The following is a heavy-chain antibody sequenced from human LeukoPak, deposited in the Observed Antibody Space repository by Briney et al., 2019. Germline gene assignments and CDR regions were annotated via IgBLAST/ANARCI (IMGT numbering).Heavy chain of an antibody. CDR3: TFVAPGRAKYFQH. J-gene: IGHJ1*01. CDR2: IDPSDSYI. Sequence: GESLKISCKGSGYSFTSYWIGWVRQMPGKGLEWMGRIDPSDSYITYSPSFQGHVTLSADKSISTAYLQWNSLKASDTAMYYCTFVAPGRAKYFQHWGQGTLVTVSS. V-gene: IGHV5-10-1*01. CDR1: GYSFTSYW. D-gene: IGHD2/OR15-2a*01.